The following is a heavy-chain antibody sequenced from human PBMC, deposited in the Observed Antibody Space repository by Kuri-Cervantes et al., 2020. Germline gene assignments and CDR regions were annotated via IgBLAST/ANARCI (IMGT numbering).Heavy chain of an antibody. V-gene: IGHV3-11*01. CDR3: ARATADGMDI. CDR1: GFTFSDYY. CDR2: ISNSGNKQ. D-gene: IGHD2-21*02. Sequence: GGSLRPSCAASGFTFSDYYMTWIRQAPGKVLEWVSYISNSGNKQYYADSVKGRFTISRDNAENSLYLQMNSLRAEDTAVYYCARATADGMDIWGQGTTVTVSS. J-gene: IGHJ6*02.